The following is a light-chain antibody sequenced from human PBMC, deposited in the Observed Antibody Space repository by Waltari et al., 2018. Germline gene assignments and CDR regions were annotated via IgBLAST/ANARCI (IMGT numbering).Light chain of an antibody. J-gene: IGKJ1*01. Sequence: GERATLSCRASRSVTGNYLAWYQQKPGQAPRLLIYGASNRAAGIPDRFSGSGSRTDFTLIISRLEPEDFAVYYCQHYDNSPLTFGQGTKVEVK. CDR3: QHYDNSPLT. V-gene: IGKV3-20*01. CDR2: GAS. CDR1: RSVTGNY.